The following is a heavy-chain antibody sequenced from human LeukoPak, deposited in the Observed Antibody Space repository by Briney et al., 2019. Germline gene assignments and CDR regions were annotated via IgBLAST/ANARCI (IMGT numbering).Heavy chain of an antibody. V-gene: IGHV4-34*01. CDR2: INHSGST. D-gene: IGHD3-10*01. Sequence: SETLSLTCAVYGGSFSGYYWSWIRQPPGKGLGWIGEINHSGSTNYNPSLKSRVTISVDTSKNQFSLKLSSVTAADTAVYYCARGRRVVQGVIIQPRLGRYFDYWGQGTLVTVSS. CDR3: ARGRRVVQGVIIQPRLGRYFDY. CDR1: GGSFSGYY. J-gene: IGHJ4*02.